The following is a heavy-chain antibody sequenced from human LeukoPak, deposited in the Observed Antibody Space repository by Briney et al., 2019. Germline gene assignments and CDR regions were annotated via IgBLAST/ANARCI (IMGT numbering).Heavy chain of an antibody. CDR3: ARAHPSAFYDVREYYYYMDV. D-gene: IGHD2/OR15-2a*01. CDR2: IIPIFGTA. J-gene: IGHJ6*03. V-gene: IGHV1-69*13. Sequence: SVKVSCKASGGTFSSYAISWVRQAPGQGLEWMGGIIPIFGTANYAQKFQGRVTITADESTSTAHMELSSLRSEDTAVYYCARAHPSAFYDVREYYYYMDVWGKGTTVTVSS. CDR1: GGTFSSYA.